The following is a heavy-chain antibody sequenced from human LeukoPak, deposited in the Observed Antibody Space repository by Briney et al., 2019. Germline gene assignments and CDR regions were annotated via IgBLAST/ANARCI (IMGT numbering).Heavy chain of an antibody. CDR2: ISYDGSNK. J-gene: IGHJ3*02. V-gene: IGHV3-30-3*01. Sequence: PGGSLRLSCAASGFTFSSYAMHWVRQAPGKGLEWVAVISYDGSNKYYADSVKGRFTISRDNSKNTLYLQMNSLRAEDTAVYYCARAGCDSSFVDRSDAFDIWGQGTMVTVSS. D-gene: IGHD3-22*01. CDR1: GFTFSSYA. CDR3: ARAGCDSSFVDRSDAFDI.